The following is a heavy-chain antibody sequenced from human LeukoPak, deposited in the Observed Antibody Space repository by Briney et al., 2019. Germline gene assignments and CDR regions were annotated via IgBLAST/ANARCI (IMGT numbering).Heavy chain of an antibody. Sequence: QPGGSLRLSCAASGFTFSSYVMHWVRQAPGKGLEWVAIISYDGSNEYYADSVKGRFTISRDNSKNTLYLQMNSLRAEDTAVYYCARRSTAAASPVDYWGQGTLVTVSS. CDR2: ISYDGSNE. CDR1: GFTFSSYV. CDR3: ARRSTAAASPVDY. J-gene: IGHJ4*02. D-gene: IGHD6-6*01. V-gene: IGHV3-30*14.